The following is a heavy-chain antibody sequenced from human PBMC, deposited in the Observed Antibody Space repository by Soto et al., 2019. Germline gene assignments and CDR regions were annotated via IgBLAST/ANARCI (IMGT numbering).Heavy chain of an antibody. Sequence: QVQLQESGPGLVKPSQTLSLTCTVSGGSISSGGYYWSWIRQHPGKGLEWIGYIYYSGSTYYNPSLKSRVTISVDTSKNQFSLKPSSVTAADTAVYYCARDPGHITMVRGVIPNWFDPWGQGTLVTVSS. D-gene: IGHD3-10*01. V-gene: IGHV4-31*03. CDR2: IYYSGST. CDR1: GGSISSGGYY. CDR3: ARDPGHITMVRGVIPNWFDP. J-gene: IGHJ5*02.